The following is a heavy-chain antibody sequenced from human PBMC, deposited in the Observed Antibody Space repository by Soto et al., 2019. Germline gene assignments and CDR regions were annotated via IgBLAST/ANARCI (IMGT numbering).Heavy chain of an antibody. V-gene: IGHV3-23*01. CDR3: AKDHTSDFDWLLPEWFDP. CDR2: ISGSGGST. J-gene: IGHJ5*02. CDR1: GFTFSSYA. Sequence: EVQLLESGGGLVQPGGSLRLSCAASGFTFSSYAMSWVRQAPGKGLEWVSAISGSGGSTYYADSVKGRFTISRDNSKNTLYLQMNSLRAEDTAVYYCAKDHTSDFDWLLPEWFDPWGQGTLVTVSS. D-gene: IGHD3-9*01.